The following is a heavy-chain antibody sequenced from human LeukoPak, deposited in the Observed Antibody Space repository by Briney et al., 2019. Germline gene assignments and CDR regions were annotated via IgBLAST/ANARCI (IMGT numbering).Heavy chain of an antibody. J-gene: IGHJ4*02. D-gene: IGHD6-19*01. V-gene: IGHV3-21*01. Sequence: GGSLRLSCAASGFTFSSYSMNWVRQAPGKGLEWVSSISSSSSYIYYADSVKGRFTISRDNAKNSLYLQMNSLRAEDTAVYYCASSTKGIAVAGYDYWGQGTLATVSS. CDR1: GFTFSSYS. CDR2: ISSSSSYI. CDR3: ASSTKGIAVAGYDY.